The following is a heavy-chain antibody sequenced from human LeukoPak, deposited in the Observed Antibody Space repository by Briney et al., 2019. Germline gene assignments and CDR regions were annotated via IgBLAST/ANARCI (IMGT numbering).Heavy chain of an antibody. CDR2: IIPIFGTA. J-gene: IGHJ4*02. Sequence: GASVKASCKASGGTFSSYAINWVRQAPGQGLEWMGGIIPIFGTANYAQKFQDRVTITADESTSTAYMELSSLRSEDTAIYYCASRLYCSNTRCRNFPFAYWGQGTLVTVSS. CDR1: GGTFSSYA. D-gene: IGHD2-2*01. CDR3: ASRLYCSNTRCRNFPFAY. V-gene: IGHV1-69*13.